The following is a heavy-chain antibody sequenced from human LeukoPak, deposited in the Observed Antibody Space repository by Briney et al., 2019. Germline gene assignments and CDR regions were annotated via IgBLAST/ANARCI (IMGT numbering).Heavy chain of an antibody. CDR2: IYHSGST. CDR3: ARERATMVRGVIFRYFDY. J-gene: IGHJ4*02. CDR1: GGSISSSNW. D-gene: IGHD3-10*01. Sequence: PSGTLSLTCAVSGGSISSSNWWSWVRQPPGKGLEWIGEIYHSGSTNYNPSLKSRVTISVDKSKNQFSLKLSSVTAADTAVNYCARERATMVRGVIFRYFDYWGQGTLVTVSS. V-gene: IGHV4-4*02.